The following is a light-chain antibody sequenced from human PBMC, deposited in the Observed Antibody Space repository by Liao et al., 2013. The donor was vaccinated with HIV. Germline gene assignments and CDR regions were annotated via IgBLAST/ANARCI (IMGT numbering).Light chain of an antibody. CDR3: QVWDSNSDHHVV. CDR1: KLGDKY. CDR2: YDN. J-gene: IGLJ2*01. V-gene: IGLV3-1*01. Sequence: SYELTQPPSVSVSPGQTASITCSGDKLGDKYASWYQQKPGQSPVLVIHYDNGRPSGIPERFSGSNSGNTATLTISRVEAGDEADYYCQVWDSNSDHHVVFGGGTKLTVL.